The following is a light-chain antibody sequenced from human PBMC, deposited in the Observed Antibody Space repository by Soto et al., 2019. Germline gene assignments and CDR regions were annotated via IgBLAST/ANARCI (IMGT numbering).Light chain of an antibody. CDR3: CSYAGSLVV. Sequence: QSALTQPRSVSGSPGQSVTISCTGTSSDVGGYIYVSWYQQHPGKAPKLMIYDVTKRPSGVPDRFSGSKSGNTASLTISGLQAEDEANYYCCSYAGSLVVFGGGTKLTVL. CDR2: DVT. CDR1: SSDVGGYIY. J-gene: IGLJ2*01. V-gene: IGLV2-11*01.